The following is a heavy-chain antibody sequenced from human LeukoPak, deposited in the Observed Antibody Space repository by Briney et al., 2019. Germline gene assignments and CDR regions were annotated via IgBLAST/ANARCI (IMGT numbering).Heavy chain of an antibody. CDR1: GYTLTNYY. V-gene: IGHV1-46*01. D-gene: IGHD3-3*01. CDR3: ARLTRSGTAFDI. CDR2: SNPNGGST. Sequence: ASVKVSCKASGYTLTNYYIHWVRQAPGQGLEWMGISNPNGGSTSYAQQFQGRVTMTRDTSTSTVYMELTSLRSEDTALYYCARLTRSGTAFDIRGQGTMVTVSS. J-gene: IGHJ3*02.